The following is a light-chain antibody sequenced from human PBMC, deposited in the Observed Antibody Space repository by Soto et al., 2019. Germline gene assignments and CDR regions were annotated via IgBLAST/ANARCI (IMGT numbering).Light chain of an antibody. V-gene: IGKV1-39*01. CDR3: QQSSNTLTWA. J-gene: IGKJ1*01. Sequence: DIQLTQSPSSLSASEGDRVTITCRASQNINNYLNWYQQKPGKAPQLLIYAASSLHSGVSSRFSGSGSGTDFTLTISSLQPEDFATYYCQQSSNTLTWAFGQGTKV. CDR1: QNINNY. CDR2: AAS.